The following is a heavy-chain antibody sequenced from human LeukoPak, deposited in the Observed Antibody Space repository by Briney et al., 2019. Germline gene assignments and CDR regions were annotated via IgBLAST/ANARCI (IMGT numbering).Heavy chain of an antibody. J-gene: IGHJ3*02. CDR3: ARVKYYGSGPFHAFDI. CDR1: GGSISSSSYY. D-gene: IGHD3-10*01. V-gene: IGHV4-39*07. CDR2: IYYSGST. Sequence: SETLSLTCTVSGGSISSSSYYWGWIRQPPGKGLEWIGSIYYSGSTYYNPSLKSRVTISVDTSKSQFSLKLSSVTAADTAVYYCARVKYYGSGPFHAFDIWGQGTMVTVSS.